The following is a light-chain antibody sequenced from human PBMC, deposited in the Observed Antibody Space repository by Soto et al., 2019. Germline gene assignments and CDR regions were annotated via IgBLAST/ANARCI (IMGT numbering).Light chain of an antibody. CDR1: QSLVHSDGIAY. V-gene: IGKV2-30*02. CDR2: KVS. J-gene: IGKJ5*01. CDR3: MQGTHWHIT. Sequence: DVVMTQSPLSLPVTLGQPASISCRSNQSLVHSDGIAYFSWFQQRPGRSPRRLIYKVSNRDSGVPARFSGSGSGTDFALKISRVEDEDVGLYYCMQGTHWHITLRQGTRLELQ.